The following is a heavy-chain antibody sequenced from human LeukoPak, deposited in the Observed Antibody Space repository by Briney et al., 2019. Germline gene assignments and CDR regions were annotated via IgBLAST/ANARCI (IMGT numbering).Heavy chain of an antibody. D-gene: IGHD1-26*01. CDR3: AREAPQVGATRLGNY. CDR2: INPNSGGT. J-gene: IGHJ4*02. Sequence: ASVKVSCKASGYTFTGYYMHWVRQAPGQGLGWMGWINPNSGGTNYAQKFQGRVTMTRDTSISTAYMERSRLRSDDTAVYYCAREAPQVGATRLGNYWGQGTLVTVSS. V-gene: IGHV1-2*02. CDR1: GYTFTGYY.